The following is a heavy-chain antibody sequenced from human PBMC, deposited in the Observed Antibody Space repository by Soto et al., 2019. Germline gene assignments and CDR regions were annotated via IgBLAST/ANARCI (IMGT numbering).Heavy chain of an antibody. CDR2: MNTNTNTT. D-gene: IGHD6-6*01. Sequence: ASVKVSCKASGYTFTDYFIHWVRQAPGQGLEWIGWMNTNTNTTDSAEDFEGRVSLTWDTSISTAYMQLNSLKIDDTAVYYCAREVVETSSLWLDPWGQGTLVTVSS. V-gene: IGHV1-2*02. CDR3: AREVVETSSLWLDP. J-gene: IGHJ5*02. CDR1: GYTFTDYF.